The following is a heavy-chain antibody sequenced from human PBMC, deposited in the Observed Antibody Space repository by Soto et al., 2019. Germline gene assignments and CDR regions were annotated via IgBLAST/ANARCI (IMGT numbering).Heavy chain of an antibody. CDR3: ARPYSSGWNPFDY. V-gene: IGHV4-39*01. J-gene: IGHJ4*02. CDR1: GASISSSSYY. Sequence: SETLSLTCTVSGASISSSSYYWGWIRQPPGTGLEWIGSVYYSGTTYYNPSLKSRVTISVDTSKSQFSLKLNSVTAADTAVYYCARPYSSGWNPFDYWGQGTLVTVSS. CDR2: VYYSGTT. D-gene: IGHD6-19*01.